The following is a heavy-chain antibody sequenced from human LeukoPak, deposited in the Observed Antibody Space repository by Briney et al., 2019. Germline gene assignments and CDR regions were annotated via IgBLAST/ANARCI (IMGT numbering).Heavy chain of an antibody. Sequence: QSGGSLRLSCAASGFTFSSYGMSWVRQAPGKGLEWVSAISKSGASTYYVDSVKGRFTISRDNSKNTLSLQINSLRVEDTAVYYCAKGGYYYDSTNWFDPWGQGTLVTVSS. CDR1: GFTFSSYG. V-gene: IGHV3-23*01. CDR3: AKGGYYYDSTNWFDP. J-gene: IGHJ5*02. D-gene: IGHD3-22*01. CDR2: ISKSGAST.